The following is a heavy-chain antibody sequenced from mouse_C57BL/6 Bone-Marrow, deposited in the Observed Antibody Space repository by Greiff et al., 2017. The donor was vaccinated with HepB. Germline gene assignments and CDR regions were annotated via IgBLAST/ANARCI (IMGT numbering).Heavy chain of an antibody. CDR3: ARHVTGSSHYYAMDY. CDR1: GFTFSDYY. V-gene: IGHV5-12*01. Sequence: EVKVVESGGGLVQPGGSLKLSCAASGFTFSDYYMYWVRQTPEKRLEWVAYISNGGGSTYYPDTVKGRFTISRDNAKNTLYLQMSRLKSEDTAMYYCARHVTGSSHYYAMDYWGQGTSVTVSS. J-gene: IGHJ4*01. CDR2: ISNGGGST.